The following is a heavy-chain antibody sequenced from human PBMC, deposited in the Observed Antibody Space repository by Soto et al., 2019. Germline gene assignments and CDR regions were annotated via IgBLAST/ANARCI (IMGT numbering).Heavy chain of an antibody. J-gene: IGHJ4*02. D-gene: IGHD2-2*01. CDR2: IYYSGST. CDR3: ERTKTSSTSFHVDY. CDR1: GGSISSGDYY. Sequence: PSDTLSLTCTVSGGSISSGDYYWTWIRQHPGKGLEWIGYIYYSGSTKHNPSLKSRITISVDTSKNQFSLKLNSVTAADTAVYYCERTKTSSTSFHVDYWGQGTQVTVSS. V-gene: IGHV4-31*03.